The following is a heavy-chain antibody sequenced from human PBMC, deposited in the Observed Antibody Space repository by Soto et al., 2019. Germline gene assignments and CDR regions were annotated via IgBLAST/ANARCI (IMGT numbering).Heavy chain of an antibody. V-gene: IGHV4-59*01. CDR3: ARDGYDGSGSPYPAY. D-gene: IGHD3-10*01. CDR1: GGSMSEYF. CDR2: IYYLGST. Sequence: PSETLSLTCSVSGGSMSEYFWRWVRQSPGKGLEWIVYIYYLGSTDYNPSLQSRVTISVDTSKRQFSLRLTSVTAADTAVYYCARDGYDGSGSPYPAYWGPGTQVTVSS. J-gene: IGHJ4*02.